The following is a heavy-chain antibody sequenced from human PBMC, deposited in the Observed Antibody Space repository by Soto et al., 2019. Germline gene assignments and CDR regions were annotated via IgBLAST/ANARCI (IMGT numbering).Heavy chain of an antibody. J-gene: IGHJ4*02. V-gene: IGHV1-8*01. CDR1: GSIFSSSD. D-gene: IGHD2-15*01. CDR2: MNPNSGNT. CDR3: ASGPPFTSVVTPVNY. Sequence: QVQLVQSGAEVKKPGASVKVSCKASGSIFSSSDINWVRQATGQGLEWMGWMNPNSGNTAYAQKFQGRVTMTRNTSISTAYMELSSLRSEDTAVYYCASGPPFTSVVTPVNYWGQGTLVTVSS.